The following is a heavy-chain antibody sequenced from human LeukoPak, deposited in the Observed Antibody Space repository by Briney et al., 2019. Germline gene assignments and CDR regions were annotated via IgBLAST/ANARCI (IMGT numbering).Heavy chain of an antibody. CDR3: ARVFRGAVTSNWFDP. CDR2: ISSSGNS. J-gene: IGHJ5*02. D-gene: IGHD3-3*01. V-gene: IGHV4-59*01. CDR1: RDSISYFY. Sequence: SETLSLTCTVSRDSISYFYWTWIRQTPGKRLEWIGFISSSGNSNYSPSLESRVSFSLDTSKSQFSLSLKSVTAADTAVYYCARVFRGAVTSNWFDPWGQGILVTVSS.